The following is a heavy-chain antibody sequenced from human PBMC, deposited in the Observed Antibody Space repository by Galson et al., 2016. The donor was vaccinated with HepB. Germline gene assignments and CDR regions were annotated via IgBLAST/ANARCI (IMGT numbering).Heavy chain of an antibody. D-gene: IGHD1-7*01. CDR3: ARGRNWIYHY. V-gene: IGHV1-8*01. J-gene: IGHJ4*02. CDR1: GYTFPSYD. Sequence: SVKVSCKASGYTFPSYDINWVRQATGQGLEWMGWMNPNNGKTGYAQKFQGRVTLTRNTSTNTAYMELSSLRSEDTAVYYCARGRNWIYHYWGQGTLATVSS. CDR2: MNPNNGKT.